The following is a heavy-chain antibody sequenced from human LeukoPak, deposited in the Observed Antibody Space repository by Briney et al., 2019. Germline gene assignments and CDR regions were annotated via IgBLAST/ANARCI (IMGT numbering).Heavy chain of an antibody. J-gene: IGHJ6*03. CDR2: INHSGST. V-gene: IGHV4-34*01. CDR3: ARGIIRGSVIDV. D-gene: IGHD3-3*01. CDR1: GGSFSGYY. Sequence: SETLSLTCALYGGSFSGYYWRWVRRPPGRGLEWIGEINHSGSTKYNPSLRSRVNISVDASRSQFSLKLTSLTAADAAVYFCARGIIRGSVIDVWGTGTTVTVSS.